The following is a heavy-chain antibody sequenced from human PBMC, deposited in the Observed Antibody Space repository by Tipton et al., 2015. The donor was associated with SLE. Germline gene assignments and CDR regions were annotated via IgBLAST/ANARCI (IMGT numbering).Heavy chain of an antibody. Sequence: SLRLSCAASGFTFSSYGMHWVRQAPGKGLEWVAVIWYDGTNKHYADSVKGRFTISRDNSKNTLYLQMNNLRAEDTAVYYCATGYSSAYWGQGTLVTVSS. J-gene: IGHJ4*02. V-gene: IGHV3-33*01. CDR3: ATGYSSAY. D-gene: IGHD6-19*01. CDR2: IWYDGTNK. CDR1: GFTFSSYG.